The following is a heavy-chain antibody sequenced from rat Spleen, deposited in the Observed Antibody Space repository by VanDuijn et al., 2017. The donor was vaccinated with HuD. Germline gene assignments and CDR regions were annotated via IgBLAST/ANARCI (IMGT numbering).Heavy chain of an antibody. CDR1: GFSVTSYF. CDR3: IRESLPGFNSHWFLS. D-gene: IGHD1-4*01. CDR2: IWSDGST. Sequence: QVQLKETGPGLVQPTQTLSITCTVSGFSVTSYFVQWVRQPPGKGLEWMGAIWSDGSTDYNSALKSRLSISRDTSKSQVFLKMNSLQTEDTASYFCIRESLPGFNSHWFLSWGQGTLVTVSS. V-gene: IGHV2-15*01. J-gene: IGHJ3*01.